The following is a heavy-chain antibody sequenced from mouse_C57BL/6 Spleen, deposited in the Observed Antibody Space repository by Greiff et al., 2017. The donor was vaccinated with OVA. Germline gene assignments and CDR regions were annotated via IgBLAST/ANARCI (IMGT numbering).Heavy chain of an antibody. CDR3: ASLDPVWFAY. CDR2: IYPGDGDT. V-gene: IGHV1-82*01. Sequence: QVQLKESGPELVKPGASVKISCKASGYAFSSSWMNWVKQRPGKGLEWIGRIYPGDGDTNYNGKFKGKATLTAAKSSSTAYMQLSSLTSEDSAVYFCASLDPVWFAYWGQGTLVTVSA. CDR1: GYAFSSSW. J-gene: IGHJ3*01.